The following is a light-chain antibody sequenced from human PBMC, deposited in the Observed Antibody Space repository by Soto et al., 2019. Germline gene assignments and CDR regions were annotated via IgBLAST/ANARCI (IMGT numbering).Light chain of an antibody. Sequence: DIQMTQSPSTLSASVGDRVTIACRASQSITPWLAWYQQKPGKAPRLLIYKTSDLENGVPSRFSGSGSWTDFTLTIRGLQPDEFATYYCQQYYSLSTFGQGTKLEIK. CDR2: KTS. CDR1: QSITPW. J-gene: IGKJ2*01. CDR3: QQYYSLST. V-gene: IGKV1-5*03.